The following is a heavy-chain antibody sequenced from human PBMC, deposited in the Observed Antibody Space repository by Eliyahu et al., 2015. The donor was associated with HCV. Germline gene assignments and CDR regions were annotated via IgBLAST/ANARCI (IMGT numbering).Heavy chain of an antibody. D-gene: IGHD1-26*01. Sequence: QVQLQESGPGLVKPSETLSLTCTVSGGSISSYYWSWIRQPPGKGLEWIGYIYYSGSTNYNPSLKSRVTISVDTPKNQFSLKLSSVTAADTAVYYCARTVYRATPMDVWGQGTTVTVSS. CDR1: GGSISSYY. J-gene: IGHJ6*02. V-gene: IGHV4-59*01. CDR2: IYYSGST. CDR3: ARTVYRATPMDV.